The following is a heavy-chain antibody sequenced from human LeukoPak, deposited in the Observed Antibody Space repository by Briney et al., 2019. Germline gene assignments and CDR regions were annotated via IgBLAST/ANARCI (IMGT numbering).Heavy chain of an antibody. J-gene: IGHJ5*02. V-gene: IGHV4-59*01. CDR1: GGSISSYY. Sequence: SETLSLTCTVSGGSISSYYWSWIRQPPGKGLEWIGYIYYSGSTNYNPSLKSRITISVDTSENQFSLKLSSVTAADTAVYYCARDLLYGSGKGNWFDPWGQGTLVTVSS. CDR3: ARDLLYGSGKGNWFDP. D-gene: IGHD3-10*01. CDR2: IYYSGST.